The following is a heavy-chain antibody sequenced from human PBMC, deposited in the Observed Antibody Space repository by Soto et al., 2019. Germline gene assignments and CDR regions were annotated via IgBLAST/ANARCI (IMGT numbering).Heavy chain of an antibody. CDR1: GGSISSYY. V-gene: IGHV4-59*08. D-gene: IGHD2-15*01. CDR2: MFYGGRT. CDR3: ARGTPSPLIVRSSRGPWFNP. Sequence: SETLSLTCTVSGGSISSYYWSWIRQPPGKGLEWIGYMFYGGRTNYNPSLKSRVTISVDTSKMQVSLKLSSVTAADTAVYFCARGTPSPLIVRSSRGPWFNPWGQGTLVTVS. J-gene: IGHJ5*02.